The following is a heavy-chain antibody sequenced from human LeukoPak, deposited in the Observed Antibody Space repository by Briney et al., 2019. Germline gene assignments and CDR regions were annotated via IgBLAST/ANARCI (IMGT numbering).Heavy chain of an antibody. V-gene: IGHV3-53*01. CDR2: IYSGGST. CDR3: ARRAGAYSHPYDY. Sequence: PGGSLRLSCTVSGFTVSSDSMSWVRQAPGKGLEWVSFIYSGGSTHYSDSVKGRFTISRGNSKNTLYLQMNSLRAEDTAVYYCARRAGAYSHPYDYWGQGTLVTASS. D-gene: IGHD4/OR15-4a*01. J-gene: IGHJ4*02. CDR1: GFTVSSDS.